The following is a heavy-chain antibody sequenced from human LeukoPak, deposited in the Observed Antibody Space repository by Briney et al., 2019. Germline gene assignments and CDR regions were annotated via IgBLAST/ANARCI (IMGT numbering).Heavy chain of an antibody. D-gene: IGHD6-6*01. J-gene: IGHJ5*02. CDR2: IYYSGGT. CDR3: ARWQYTISSGWFDP. V-gene: IGHV4-59*08. CDR1: GGSISSLY. Sequence: SETLSLTCTISGGSISSLYWSWIRQPPGKGLEWIGSIYYSGGTNYNPSLESRVTISVHTSQIQFSLKLSSVTAADTAVYYCARWQYTISSGWFDPWGQGTLVTVSS.